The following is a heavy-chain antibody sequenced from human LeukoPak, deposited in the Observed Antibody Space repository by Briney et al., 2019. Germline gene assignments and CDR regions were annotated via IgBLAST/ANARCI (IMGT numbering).Heavy chain of an antibody. D-gene: IGHD3-3*01. V-gene: IGHV1-2*02. J-gene: IGHJ4*02. Sequence: ASVKVSCKASGYTFTGYYMHWVRQAPGQGLEWMGWINPNSGGTNYAQKFQGRVTMTRDTSISTAYMELSRLRSDDTAVYYCARDLAIFGVVIEYCFDYWGQGTLVTVSS. CDR3: ARDLAIFGVVIEYCFDY. CDR1: GYTFTGYY. CDR2: INPNSGGT.